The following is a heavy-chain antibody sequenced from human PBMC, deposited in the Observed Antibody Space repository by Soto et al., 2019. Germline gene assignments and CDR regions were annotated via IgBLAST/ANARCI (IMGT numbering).Heavy chain of an antibody. Sequence: SETLSLTCTVSGGSISSYYWSWIRQPPGKGLEWIGYIYYSGSTNYNPSLKSRVTISVDTSKNQFSLKLSSVTAADTAVYYCTRDTYIPPTTWGQGTLVTVSS. D-gene: IGHD2-2*01. CDR3: TRDTYIPPTT. J-gene: IGHJ5*02. CDR2: IYYSGST. CDR1: GGSISSYY. V-gene: IGHV4-59*12.